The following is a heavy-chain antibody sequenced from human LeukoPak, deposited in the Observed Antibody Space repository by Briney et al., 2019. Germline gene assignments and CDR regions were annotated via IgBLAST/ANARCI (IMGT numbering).Heavy chain of an antibody. CDR1: GGSISSYY. CDR3: ARVSGDFWSGYLNWFDP. D-gene: IGHD3-3*01. V-gene: IGHV4-4*07. J-gene: IGHJ5*02. CDR2: IYTSGST. Sequence: SETLSLTCTVSGGSISSYYWSWIRQPAGKGLEWIGRIYTSGSTNYNPSLKSRVTMSVDTSKNQSSLKLSSVTAADTAVYYCARVSGDFWSGYLNWFDPWGQGTLVTVSS.